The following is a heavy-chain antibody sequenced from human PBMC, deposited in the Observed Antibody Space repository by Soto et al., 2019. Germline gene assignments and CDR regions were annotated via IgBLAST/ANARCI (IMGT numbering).Heavy chain of an antibody. D-gene: IGHD3-22*01. CDR1: GFTFNIYA. CDR3: AKCGYDSSGLWLRYFQH. V-gene: IGHV3-23*01. Sequence: EVQLLESGGGLVQPGGSLRLSCAASGFTFNIYAMSWVRQAPGKGLEWVSAISGSGGGTYYADSVEGRFTISRDNSNNTLYLQMRSLRAEDTAVYYCAKCGYDSSGLWLRYFQHWGQGTLVTVSS. J-gene: IGHJ1*01. CDR2: ISGSGGGT.